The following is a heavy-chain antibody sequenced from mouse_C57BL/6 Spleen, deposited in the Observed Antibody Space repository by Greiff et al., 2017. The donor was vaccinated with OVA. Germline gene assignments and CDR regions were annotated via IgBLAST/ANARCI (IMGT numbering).Heavy chain of an antibody. V-gene: IGHV5-16*01. CDR1: GFTFSDYY. Sequence: EVHLVESEGGLVQPGSSMKLSCTASGFTFSDYYMAWVRQVPEKGLEWVANINYDGSSTYYLDSLKSRFIISRDNAKNILYLQMSSLKSEDTATYYCAREDYGSSYVGYFDVWGTGTTVTVSS. CDR3: AREDYGSSYVGYFDV. J-gene: IGHJ1*03. D-gene: IGHD1-1*01. CDR2: INYDGSST.